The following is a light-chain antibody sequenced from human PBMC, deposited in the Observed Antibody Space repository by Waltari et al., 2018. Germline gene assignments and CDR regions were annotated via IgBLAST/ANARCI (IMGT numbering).Light chain of an antibody. Sequence: QSVLTQPPSASGTPGQGVTISCSGSNSNIGNNYVSWYQQLPGTAPKLLIYRDNWRPSGVPDQFSVSKSGTSASLAISGLRSDNEADYYCAAWDDSLSGWVFCGGTKLTVL. V-gene: IGLV1-47*01. CDR2: RDN. J-gene: IGLJ3*02. CDR3: AAWDDSLSGWV. CDR1: NSNIGNNY.